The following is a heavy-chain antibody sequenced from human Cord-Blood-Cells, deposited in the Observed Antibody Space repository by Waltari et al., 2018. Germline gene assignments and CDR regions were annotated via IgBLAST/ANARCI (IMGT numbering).Heavy chain of an antibody. V-gene: IGHV3-11*01. D-gene: IGHD3-22*01. Sequence: TFSDYYMSWIRQAPGKGLEWVSYISSSGSTIYYADSVKGRFTISRDNAKNSLYLQMNSLRAEDTAVYYCAREAGDYYDSSGYLWGQGTLVTVSS. CDR3: AREAGDYYDSSGYL. CDR1: TFSDYY. J-gene: IGHJ5*02. CDR2: ISSSGSTI.